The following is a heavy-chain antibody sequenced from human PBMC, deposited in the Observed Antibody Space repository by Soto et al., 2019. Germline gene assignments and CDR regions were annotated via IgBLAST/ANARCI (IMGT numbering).Heavy chain of an antibody. V-gene: IGHV4-4*02. CDR2: IYHSGST. D-gene: IGHD3-10*01. CDR3: ARDKNGWGNYYPRYFDY. Sequence: SETLSLTCAVSGGSINSRYWWSWVRQSPGKGLEWIGEIYHSGSTNYNPSLKSRVTISVDKSKNQFSLNLSSVTAADTAVYYCARDKNGWGNYYPRYFDYWGQGTLVTVSS. J-gene: IGHJ4*02. CDR1: GGSINSRYW.